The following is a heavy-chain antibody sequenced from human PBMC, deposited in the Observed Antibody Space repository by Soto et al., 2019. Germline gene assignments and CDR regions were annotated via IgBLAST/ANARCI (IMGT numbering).Heavy chain of an antibody. CDR1: GFTFSIYA. CDR2: ISYDGSNK. V-gene: IGHV3-30-3*01. Sequence: QVQLVESGGGVVQPGRSLRLSCAASGFTFSIYAMHWVRQAPGKGLEWVAVISYDGSNKYYADSVKGRFTISRDNSKNTVYLQMHSLRAEDSAVYYCAREYSDVWFDPWGQGTLVTVSS. CDR3: AREYSDVWFDP. D-gene: IGHD2-21*01. J-gene: IGHJ5*02.